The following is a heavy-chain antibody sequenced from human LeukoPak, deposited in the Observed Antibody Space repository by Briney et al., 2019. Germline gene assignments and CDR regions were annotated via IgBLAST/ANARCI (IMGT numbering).Heavy chain of an antibody. J-gene: IGHJ4*02. CDR1: GFTFSNYE. CDR2: ISSSGSTI. Sequence: GGSLRLSCGASGFTFSNYEMNWVRQAPGKGLEWVSYISSSGSTIYYAESVKGRFTISRDDSKNTVYLQMNSLRPEDTGVYYCAKGQVIDFWGQGTLVAVSS. CDR3: AKGQVIDF. V-gene: IGHV3-48*03.